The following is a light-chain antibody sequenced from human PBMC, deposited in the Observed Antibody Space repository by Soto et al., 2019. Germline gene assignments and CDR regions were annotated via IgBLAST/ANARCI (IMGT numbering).Light chain of an antibody. Sequence: EIVMTQSPATLSAPPGERATLSCRASKSVNNNLAWYQQKPGQAPTLLIYGASARATGIPARFSGSGSGTEFTLTISSLQSADFAVYYCQEYNSWPFTFGGGTKVEIK. V-gene: IGKV3-15*01. J-gene: IGKJ4*01. CDR3: QEYNSWPFT. CDR2: GAS. CDR1: KSVNNN.